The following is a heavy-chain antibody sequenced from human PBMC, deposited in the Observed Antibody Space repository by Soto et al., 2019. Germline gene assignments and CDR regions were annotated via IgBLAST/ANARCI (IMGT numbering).Heavy chain of an antibody. D-gene: IGHD3-3*01. CDR1: GYTFTTYD. Sequence: QAQLVQSGAEVRKPGASVKVSCKASGYTFTTYDINWVRQAPGQGLEWLGWMDPNSGSTGYAQNFQGRITMTRNISRNTAHMELSSLQSEDTAVYYCARERKFDFWRKGLDVWGHGTTVTVSS. V-gene: IGHV1-8*01. J-gene: IGHJ6*02. CDR2: MDPNSGST. CDR3: ARERKFDFWRKGLDV.